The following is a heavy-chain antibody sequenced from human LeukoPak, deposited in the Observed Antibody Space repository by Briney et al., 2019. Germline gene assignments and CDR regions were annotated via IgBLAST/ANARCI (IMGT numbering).Heavy chain of an antibody. Sequence: SETLSLTCTISGGSISSGDYYWSWIRQPPGKGLEWIGYIYYSGSTYYNPSLKSRVTISVDTSKNQFSLKLSSVTAADTAVYYCARLEYQLLIDYWGQGTLVTVSS. V-gene: IGHV4-30-4*01. CDR1: GGSISSGDYY. J-gene: IGHJ4*02. CDR2: IYYSGST. D-gene: IGHD2-2*01. CDR3: ARLEYQLLIDY.